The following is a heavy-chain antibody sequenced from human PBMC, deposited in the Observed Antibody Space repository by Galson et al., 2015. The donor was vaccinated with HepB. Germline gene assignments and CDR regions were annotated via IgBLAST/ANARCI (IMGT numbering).Heavy chain of an antibody. CDR1: GFTFDDYA. CDR2: ISWNSGSI. J-gene: IGHJ4*02. V-gene: IGHV3-9*01. Sequence: SLRLSCAASGFTFDDYAMHWVRHAPGKGLEWVSGISWNSGSIGYADSVKGRFTISRDNAKNSLYLQMNSLRAEDTALYYCATEVRAGTDYWGQGTLVTVSS. CDR3: ATEVRAGTDY. D-gene: IGHD6-19*01.